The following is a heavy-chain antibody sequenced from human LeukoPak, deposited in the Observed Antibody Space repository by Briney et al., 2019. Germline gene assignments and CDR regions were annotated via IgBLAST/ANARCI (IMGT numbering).Heavy chain of an antibody. CDR2: IYPGDSDT. CDR3: ARLHSSSWSYFDY. V-gene: IGHV5-51*01. D-gene: IGHD6-13*01. Sequence: GESLKISCKASEYSFASSWIGWVRQMPGKGLEWMGIIYPGDSDTRYSPSFQGQVPISANKSINTAYLQWRSLKASDTAMYYCARLHSSSWSYFDYWGQGTLVTVSS. J-gene: IGHJ4*02. CDR1: EYSFASSW.